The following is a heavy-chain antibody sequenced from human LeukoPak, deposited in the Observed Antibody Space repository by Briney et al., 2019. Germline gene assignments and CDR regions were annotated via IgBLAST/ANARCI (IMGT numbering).Heavy chain of an antibody. D-gene: IGHD3-10*01. Sequence: GGSLRLSCAVSGFTFNTYAMHWVRQAPGQGLEWMSFISYDGRNKYYADSVKGRFTISRDNSKNTLYLQMNSLRVEDTAVYYCARDTGIWFGEKTETPLDYWGQGTLVTVSS. CDR2: ISYDGRNK. V-gene: IGHV3-30*03. CDR3: ARDTGIWFGEKTETPLDY. J-gene: IGHJ4*02. CDR1: GFTFNTYA.